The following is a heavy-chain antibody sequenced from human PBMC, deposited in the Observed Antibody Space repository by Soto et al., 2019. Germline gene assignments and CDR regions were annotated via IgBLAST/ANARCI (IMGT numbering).Heavy chain of an antibody. V-gene: IGHV3-21*01. Sequence: GALRLYCAASVFTCRSSSMNWVRQAPGKGLEWVSSISSSSYIYYADSVKVRFTISRDNAKNSLYLQMNSLRAEDTAVYYCATSSGHYYYGMDVWGQGTTVTVS. J-gene: IGHJ6*02. CDR3: ATSSGHYYYGMDV. CDR2: ISSSSYI. D-gene: IGHD6-19*01. CDR1: VFTCRSSS.